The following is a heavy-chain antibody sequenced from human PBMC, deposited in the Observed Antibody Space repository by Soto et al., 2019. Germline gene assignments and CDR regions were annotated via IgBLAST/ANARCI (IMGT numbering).Heavy chain of an antibody. J-gene: IGHJ5*02. CDR3: ARRTAGVSETYYNSWFDP. D-gene: IGHD3-10*01. CDR2: INHSGTT. CDR1: GGSFSGYY. Sequence: QVQLQQWGAGLLKPSETLSLTCAVYGGSFSGYYWSWIRQPPGRGLEWIGEINHSGTTNNNPSLKSRVTISVDTSKNQFSLKVSSVTAADTAVYYCARRTAGVSETYYNSWFDPWGQGTLVTVSS. V-gene: IGHV4-34*01.